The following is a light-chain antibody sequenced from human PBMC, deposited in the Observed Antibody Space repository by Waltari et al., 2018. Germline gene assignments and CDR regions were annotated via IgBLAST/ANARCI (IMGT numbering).Light chain of an antibody. CDR2: AAS. Sequence: EIVLTQSPGTLSLAPGERATLSCRASQSVSRTLAWYQQKPGQAPSLLIYAASTRATGIPDRFSGSGSGTDFSLTISRLEPEDFAVYYCQHYVRLPATFSQGTKVEIK. J-gene: IGKJ1*01. CDR3: QHYVRLPAT. V-gene: IGKV3-20*01. CDR1: QSVSRT.